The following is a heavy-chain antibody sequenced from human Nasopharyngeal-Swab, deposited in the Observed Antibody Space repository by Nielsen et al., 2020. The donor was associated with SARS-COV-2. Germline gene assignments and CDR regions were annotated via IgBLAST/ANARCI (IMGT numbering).Heavy chain of an antibody. Sequence: KVSCKGSGYSFTSYWIGWVRQMPGKGLEWMGIIYPGGSDTRYSPSFQGQVTISADKSIGTAYLQWSSLKASDTAMYYCARRPTNGDYGAYGMDVWGQGTTVTVSS. CDR2: IYPGGSDT. J-gene: IGHJ6*02. V-gene: IGHV5-51*01. CDR1: GYSFTSYW. CDR3: ARRPTNGDYGAYGMDV. D-gene: IGHD4-17*01.